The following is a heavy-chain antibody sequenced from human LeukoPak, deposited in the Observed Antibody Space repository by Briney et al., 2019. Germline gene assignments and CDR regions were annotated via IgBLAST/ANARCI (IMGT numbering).Heavy chain of an antibody. D-gene: IGHD3-10*01. J-gene: IGHJ2*01. CDR2: LYSGGDT. CDR3: ARVGDHYHWNFDL. Sequence: PGGSLTLSCAASGFSVGTKYMNWVRQAPGKGLEWISILYSGGDTYYADSVKGRFTISRDTSRNTLSLQMNSLRVEDTAVYYCARVGDHYHWNFDLWGRGTLVTVSS. V-gene: IGHV3-53*01. CDR1: GFSVGTKY.